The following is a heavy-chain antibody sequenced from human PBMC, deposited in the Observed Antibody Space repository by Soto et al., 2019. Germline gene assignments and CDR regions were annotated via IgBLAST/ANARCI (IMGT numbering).Heavy chain of an antibody. CDR1: GDSVSSNSAA. CDR2: TYYRSKWYN. CDR3: ARAQVVVVAATPYYYYYYGMDG. J-gene: IGHJ6*02. D-gene: IGHD2-15*01. Sequence: PSQTLSLTCAISGDSVSSNSAAWNWIRQSPSRGLEWLGRTYYRSKWYNDYAVSVKSRITINPDTSKNQFSLQLNSVTPEDTAVYYCARAQVVVVAATPYYYYYYGMDGRGQRTTVTVSS. V-gene: IGHV6-1*01.